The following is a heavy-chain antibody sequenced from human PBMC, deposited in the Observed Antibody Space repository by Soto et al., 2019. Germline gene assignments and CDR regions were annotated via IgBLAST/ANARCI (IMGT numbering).Heavy chain of an antibody. Sequence: PGGSLRLSCAASGFTFSSYGMHWVRQAPGKGLEWVAVISYDGSNKYYADSVKGRFTISRDNSKNTLYLQMNSLRAEDTAVYYCAKDRDFRSTLKLPDYWGQGTLVTVSS. CDR3: AKDRDFRSTLKLPDY. CDR2: ISYDGSNK. CDR1: GFTFSSYG. J-gene: IGHJ4*02. V-gene: IGHV3-30*18. D-gene: IGHD3-10*01.